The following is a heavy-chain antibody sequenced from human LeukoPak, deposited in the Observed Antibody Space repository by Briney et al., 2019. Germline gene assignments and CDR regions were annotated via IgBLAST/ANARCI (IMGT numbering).Heavy chain of an antibody. CDR2: INPNSGGT. Sequence: ASVKVSCKASGYTFTGYYMHWVRQAPGKGLEWMGWINPNSGGTNYAQKFQGRVTMTRDTSISTAYMELSRLRSDDTAVYYCARPYCSSTSCYENWFDPWGQGTLVTVSS. D-gene: IGHD2-2*01. V-gene: IGHV1-2*02. CDR3: ARPYCSSTSCYENWFDP. J-gene: IGHJ5*02. CDR1: GYTFTGYY.